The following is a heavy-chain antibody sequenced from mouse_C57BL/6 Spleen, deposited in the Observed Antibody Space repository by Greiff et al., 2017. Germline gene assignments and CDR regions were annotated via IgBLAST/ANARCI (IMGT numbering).Heavy chain of an antibody. Sequence: VQLQQSGAELVKPGASVKISCKASGYAFSSYWMNWVKQRPGKGLEWIGQIYPGDGDTNYNGKFKGKATLTADKSSSTAYMQLSSLTSEDSAVYYCARFYYDYAWFAYWGQGTLVTVSA. CDR1: GYAFSSYW. CDR3: ARFYYDYAWFAY. J-gene: IGHJ3*01. CDR2: IYPGDGDT. V-gene: IGHV1-80*01. D-gene: IGHD2-4*01.